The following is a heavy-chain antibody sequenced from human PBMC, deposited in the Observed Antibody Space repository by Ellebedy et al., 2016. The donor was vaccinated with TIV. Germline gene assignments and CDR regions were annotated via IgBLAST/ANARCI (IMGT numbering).Heavy chain of an antibody. CDR3: ARDSGYGGYSSLYYFDY. D-gene: IGHD4-23*01. Sequence: AASVKVSCKASGYTFTGYYMHWVRQAPGQGLEWMGWINPNSGGTNYAQKFQGWVTMTRDPSISTAYMELSRLRSDDTAVYYCARDSGYGGYSSLYYFDYWGQGTLVTVSS. CDR1: GYTFTGYY. J-gene: IGHJ4*02. CDR2: INPNSGGT. V-gene: IGHV1-2*04.